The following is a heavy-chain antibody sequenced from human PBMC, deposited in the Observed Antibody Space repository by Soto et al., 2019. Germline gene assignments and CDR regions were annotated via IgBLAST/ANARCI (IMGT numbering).Heavy chain of an antibody. CDR1: GFTFSSYA. Sequence: GGSLRLSCAASGFTFSSYAMSWVRQAPGKGLEWVSAISGSGGSTYYADSVKGRFTISRDNSKNTLYLQMNSLRAEDTAVYYCALVVVAATPPDWFDSWGQGTLVTVSS. CDR2: ISGSGGST. J-gene: IGHJ5*01. CDR3: ALVVVAATPPDWFDS. D-gene: IGHD2-15*01. V-gene: IGHV3-23*01.